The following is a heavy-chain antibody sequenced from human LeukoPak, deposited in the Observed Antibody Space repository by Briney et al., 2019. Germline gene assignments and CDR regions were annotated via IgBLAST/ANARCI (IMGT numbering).Heavy chain of an antibody. CDR1: GGSFSGYY. CDR2: IYYSGST. CDR3: ARGGLRWFPH. J-gene: IGHJ5*02. Sequence: SETLSLTCAVYGGSFSGYYWSWIRQHPGKGLEWIGYIYYSGSTYYNPSLKSRLTISVDTSKNQFSLKLSSVTAADTAVYYCARGGLRWFPHWGQGTLVTVSS. V-gene: IGHV4-31*11.